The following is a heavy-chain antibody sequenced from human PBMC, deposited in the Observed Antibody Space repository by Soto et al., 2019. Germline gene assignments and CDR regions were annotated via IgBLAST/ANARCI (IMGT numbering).Heavy chain of an antibody. CDR1: GFTVSGDY. CDR3: TKVSPQWLVHDY. V-gene: IGHV3-53*01. Sequence: GVLRLSCAASGFTVSGDYVSWFLQAPGKGLECVSVIHFGGNTYYADSVKGRFTVSRDSSKNTLYLQMNSLRVEDTAIYFCTKVSPQWLVHDYWGQGTLVTVSS. CDR2: IHFGGNT. J-gene: IGHJ4*02. D-gene: IGHD6-19*01.